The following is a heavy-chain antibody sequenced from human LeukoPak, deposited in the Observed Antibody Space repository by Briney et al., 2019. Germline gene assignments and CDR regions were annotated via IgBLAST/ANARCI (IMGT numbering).Heavy chain of an antibody. V-gene: IGHV3-33*06. CDR1: GFTFSTYG. CDR2: IWPNGSNK. J-gene: IGHJ4*02. CDR3: AKEYYYDSSGYGDY. D-gene: IGHD3-22*01. Sequence: GGSLRLSCAASGFTFSTYGMHWVRQAPGKGLEWVAVIWPNGSNKYHADSVKGRFTISRDNSKNTLYLQMNSLRAEDTAVYYCAKEYYYDSSGYGDYWGQGTLVTVSS.